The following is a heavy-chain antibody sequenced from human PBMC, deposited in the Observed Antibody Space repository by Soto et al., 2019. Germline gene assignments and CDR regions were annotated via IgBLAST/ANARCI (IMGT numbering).Heavy chain of an antibody. D-gene: IGHD2-21*02. Sequence: ESGGGVVQPGRSLRLSCAASGFTFSSYGMHWVRQAPGKGLEWVAVIWYDGSNKYYADSVKGRFTISRDNSKNTLYLQMNSLRAEDTAVYYCARDLTYCGGDCYYYYYGMDVWGQGTTVTVSS. CDR3: ARDLTYCGGDCYYYYYGMDV. CDR2: IWYDGSNK. CDR1: GFTFSSYG. J-gene: IGHJ6*02. V-gene: IGHV3-33*01.